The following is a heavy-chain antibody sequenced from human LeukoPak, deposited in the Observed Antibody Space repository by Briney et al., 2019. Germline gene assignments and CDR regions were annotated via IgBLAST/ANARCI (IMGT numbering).Heavy chain of an antibody. D-gene: IGHD3-22*01. J-gene: IGHJ4*02. CDR2: INPSGGST. CDR3: ASFDSSGYSYRPTDY. V-gene: IGHV1-46*01. CDR1: GYTFTGYY. Sequence: ASVKVSCKASGYTFTGYYMHWVRQAPGQGLEWMGIINPSGGSTSYAQKFQGRVTMTRDTSTSTVYMELSSLRSEDTAVYYCASFDSSGYSYRPTDYWGQGALVTVSS.